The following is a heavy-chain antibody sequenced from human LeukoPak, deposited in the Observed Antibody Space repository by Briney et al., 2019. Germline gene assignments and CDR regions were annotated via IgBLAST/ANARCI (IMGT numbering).Heavy chain of an antibody. V-gene: IGHV3-7*03. Sequence: WGSLRLSCAASGFTFRNYWITWVRQAPGKGLEWVANINQEGNDKYYVDSVKGRFTISRDNTKNSLFLQTNSLRAEDTAVYYCVVTRTRGDHWGQGTLVTVSS. D-gene: IGHD4-23*01. CDR2: INQEGNDK. CDR3: VVTRTRGDH. J-gene: IGHJ4*02. CDR1: GFTFRNYW.